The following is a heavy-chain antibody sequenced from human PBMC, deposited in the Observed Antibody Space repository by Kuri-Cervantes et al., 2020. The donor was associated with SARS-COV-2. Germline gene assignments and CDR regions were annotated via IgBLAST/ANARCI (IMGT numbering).Heavy chain of an antibody. J-gene: IGHJ4*02. D-gene: IGHD1-26*01. CDR1: GFTFSSCA. V-gene: IGHV3-30-3*01. CDR2: ISYDGSNK. Sequence: LSLTCAASGFTFSSCAMHWVRQAPGKGLEWVAVISYDGSNKYYADSVKGRFTISSDNSKNTLYLQMNSLRAEDTAVYYCATEEWELPTYYFDYWGQGTLVTVSS. CDR3: ATEEWELPTYYFDY.